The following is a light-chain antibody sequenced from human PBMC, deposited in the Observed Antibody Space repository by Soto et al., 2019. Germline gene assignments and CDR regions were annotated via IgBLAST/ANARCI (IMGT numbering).Light chain of an antibody. Sequence: DIPMTQSPSSLSASVGDRVTITCRAGQSISTYLNWYQQKPGKAPKLLIYAASSLQSGVPSRFSGTGAGTVFTLTISSLQREDFATYYCQQSYRTFPLTFGGGTKVEIK. CDR3: QQSYRTFPLT. J-gene: IGKJ4*01. CDR1: QSISTY. CDR2: AAS. V-gene: IGKV1-39*01.